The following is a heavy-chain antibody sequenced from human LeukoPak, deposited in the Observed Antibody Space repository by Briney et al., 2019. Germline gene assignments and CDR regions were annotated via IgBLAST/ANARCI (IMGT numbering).Heavy chain of an antibody. CDR2: ISDSGGST. CDR3: GRYYVMDV. CDR1: GFTFSTYV. V-gene: IGHV3-23*01. Sequence: GGSLRLSCAASGFTFSTYVMNWVRQAPGKGLEWVSTISDSGGSTYYADSVTGRFTVSRDNSKSTLYLQMNSLRAEDTAVYYCGRYYVMDVWGQGTSVTVSS. J-gene: IGHJ6*02.